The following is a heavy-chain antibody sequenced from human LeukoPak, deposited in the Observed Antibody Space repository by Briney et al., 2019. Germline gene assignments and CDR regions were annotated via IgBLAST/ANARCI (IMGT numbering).Heavy chain of an antibody. CDR3: ARAPGFGYYFDY. Sequence: SETLSLTCAVYGGSFSGCYWSWIRQPPGKGLEWIGEINHSGSTNYNPSLKSRVTISVDTSKNQFSLKLSSVTAADTAVYYCARAPGFGYYFDYWGQGTLVTVSS. CDR2: INHSGST. J-gene: IGHJ4*02. CDR1: GGSFSGCY. V-gene: IGHV4-34*01. D-gene: IGHD2-15*01.